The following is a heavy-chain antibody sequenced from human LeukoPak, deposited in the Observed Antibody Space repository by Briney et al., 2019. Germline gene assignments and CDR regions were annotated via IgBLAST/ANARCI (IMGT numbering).Heavy chain of an antibody. J-gene: IGHJ4*02. CDR3: ARDIYGGNSYYFDY. D-gene: IGHD4-23*01. CDR1: GGSISSYY. Sequence: SETLSLTCTVSGGSISSYYWSWIRQPAGKGLEWIGRIYTSESTNYNLSLKSRVTMSVDTSKNQFSLKLSSVTAADTAVYYCARDIYGGNSYYFDYWGQGTLVTVSS. CDR2: IYTSEST. V-gene: IGHV4-4*07.